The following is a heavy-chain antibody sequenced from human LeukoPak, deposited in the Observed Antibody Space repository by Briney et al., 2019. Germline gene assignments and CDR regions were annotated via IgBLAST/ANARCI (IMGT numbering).Heavy chain of an antibody. J-gene: IGHJ3*01. CDR3: ATESTTVYDAFHL. CDR2: INAGNDGT. CDR1: ESIFKTYA. V-gene: IGHV1-3*01. D-gene: IGHD2-2*01. Sequence: GASVKVSCKASESIFKTYAVHWVRQAPGQGLEWMGWINAGNDGTRSSKRLQGRVSITRDTSANIAYMELNGLRSEDTAVYYCATESTTVYDAFHLCGQGTMVLVSS.